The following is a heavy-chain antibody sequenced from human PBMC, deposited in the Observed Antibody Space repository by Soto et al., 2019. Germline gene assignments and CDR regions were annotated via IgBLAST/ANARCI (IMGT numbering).Heavy chain of an antibody. CDR1: GYTFTSYD. V-gene: IGHV1-8*01. CDR2: MNPNSGNT. D-gene: IGHD3-10*01. J-gene: IGHJ6*04. Sequence: QVQLVQSGAEVKKPGASVKVSCKASGYTFTSYDINWVRQATGQGLEWMGWMNPNSGNTGYAQKFQGRVTMPRNTSISTAYMELSSLGSEDTAVYYCARVSYYGSGSLAMDVWGKGTTVPVSS. CDR3: ARVSYYGSGSLAMDV.